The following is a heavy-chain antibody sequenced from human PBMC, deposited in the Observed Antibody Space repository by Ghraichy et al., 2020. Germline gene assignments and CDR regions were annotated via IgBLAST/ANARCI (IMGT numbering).Heavy chain of an antibody. V-gene: IGHV3-7*03. J-gene: IGHJ4*02. D-gene: IGHD6-6*01. CDR3: ARETQRYGRIAARHFDY. Sequence: GGSLRLSCAASGFTFSSYWMSWVRQAPGKGLEWVANIKQDGSEKYYVDSVKGRFTISRDNAKNSLYLQMNSLRAEDTAVYYCARETQRYGRIAARHFDYWGQGTLVTVSS. CDR2: IKQDGSEK. CDR1: GFTFSSYW.